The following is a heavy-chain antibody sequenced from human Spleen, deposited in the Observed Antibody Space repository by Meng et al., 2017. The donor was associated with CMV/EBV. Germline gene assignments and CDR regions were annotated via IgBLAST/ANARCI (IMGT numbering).Heavy chain of an antibody. CDR1: GGSITSYY. CDR3: ARWNHENYFDY. CDR2: IYYSGST. V-gene: IGHV4-59*12. Sequence: SETLSLTCTVSGGSITSYYWSWIRQPPGKGLEWIGYIYYSGSTHYNPSVKGRLTISVDTSKNQFSLKLSSVTAADTAVYYCARWNHENYFDYWGQGTLVTVSS. D-gene: IGHD1-14*01. J-gene: IGHJ4*02.